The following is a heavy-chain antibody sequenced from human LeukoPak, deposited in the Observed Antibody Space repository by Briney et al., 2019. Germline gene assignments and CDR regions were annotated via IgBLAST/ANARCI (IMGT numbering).Heavy chain of an antibody. Sequence: ASVKVSCKASGGTFSSYAISWVRQAPGQGLEWMGWINPNSGGTNYAQKFQGRVTMTRDTSISTAYMELSRLRSDDTAVYYCAREEKGEQLDYWGQGTLVTVSS. CDR3: AREEKGEQLDY. J-gene: IGHJ4*02. CDR2: INPNSGGT. V-gene: IGHV1-2*02. D-gene: IGHD1/OR15-1a*01. CDR1: GGTFSSYA.